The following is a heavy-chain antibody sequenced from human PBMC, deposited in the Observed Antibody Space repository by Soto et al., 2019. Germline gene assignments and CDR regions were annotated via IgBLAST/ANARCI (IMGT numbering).Heavy chain of an antibody. V-gene: IGHV1-58*01. CDR3: ARGPLVVLNYFAY. Sequence: SVKVSCKTSGFTFSSSAVHWVRQARGHRLQWIGWIDVGSANANYAQKFQARVTITGDTSASTAYMELSSLTSDDTAMYFCARGPLVVLNYFAYWGQGTPVTVSS. CDR2: IDVGSANA. CDR1: GFTFSSSA. J-gene: IGHJ4*02.